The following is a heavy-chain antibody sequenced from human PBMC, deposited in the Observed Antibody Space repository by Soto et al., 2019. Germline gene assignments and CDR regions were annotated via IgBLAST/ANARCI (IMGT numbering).Heavy chain of an antibody. CDR1: GFTFDSYA. V-gene: IGHV3-23*01. CDR2: ISGSGAGT. CDR3: ARCRADKCFGLDV. D-gene: IGHD4-17*01. J-gene: IGHJ6*02. Sequence: PGGSLRLSCVGSGFTFDSYAMNWVRQAPGKGLEWVIGISGSGAGTYFADSVRGRFTISRNNSRDTVYLQMNSLRAEDTAVYFCARCRADKCFGLDVWGQGTTVTVSS.